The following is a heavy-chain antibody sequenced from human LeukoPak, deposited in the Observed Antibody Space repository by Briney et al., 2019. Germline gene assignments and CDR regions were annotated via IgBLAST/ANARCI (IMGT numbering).Heavy chain of an antibody. D-gene: IGHD3-3*01. CDR3: ASTYYDFWSGQPQGAFDI. V-gene: IGHV3-23*01. J-gene: IGHJ3*02. Sequence: GGSLRLSCAASGFTFSSYAMSWVRQAPGKGLEWVSAISGSGGSTYYADSVKGRFTISRDNSKNTLYLQMNSLRAEDTAVYYCASTYYDFWSGQPQGAFDIWGQGTMVTVSS. CDR1: GFTFSSYA. CDR2: ISGSGGST.